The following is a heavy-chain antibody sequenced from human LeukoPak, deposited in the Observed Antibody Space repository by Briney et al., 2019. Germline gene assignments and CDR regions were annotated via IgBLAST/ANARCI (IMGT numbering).Heavy chain of an antibody. J-gene: IGHJ3*02. Sequence: SVKVCCKASGGTFSSYAISWVRQAPGQGLEWMGRIIPILGIANYAQKFQGRVTITADKSTSTAYMELSSLRSEDTAVYYCADNRDGYNNAFDIWGQGTMVTVSS. CDR1: GGTFSSYA. D-gene: IGHD5-24*01. CDR3: ADNRDGYNNAFDI. CDR2: IIPILGIA. V-gene: IGHV1-69*04.